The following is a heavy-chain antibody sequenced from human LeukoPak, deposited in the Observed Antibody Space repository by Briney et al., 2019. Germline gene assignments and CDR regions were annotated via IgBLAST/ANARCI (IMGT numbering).Heavy chain of an antibody. Sequence: ASLNVSCKASGYSFNTCGISWVRQAPGQGLEWMGWISPDNDNTDYAEKFQGRVTMTTDTSTRTAYLELRSLRSGDTAVYYCTRVPGYSSTWHSDCWGQGTLVTVSS. CDR3: TRVPGYSSTWHSDC. D-gene: IGHD6-13*01. J-gene: IGHJ4*02. CDR2: ISPDNDNT. V-gene: IGHV1-18*01. CDR1: GYSFNTCG.